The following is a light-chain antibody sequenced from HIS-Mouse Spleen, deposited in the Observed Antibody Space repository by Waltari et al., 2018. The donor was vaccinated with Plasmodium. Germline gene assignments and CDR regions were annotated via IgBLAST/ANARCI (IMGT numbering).Light chain of an antibody. CDR3: SSYAGSNNLV. J-gene: IGLJ2*01. CDR1: SSDVGGYNY. CDR2: EVS. V-gene: IGLV2-8*01. Sequence: QSALTQPPSASGSPGQSVTISCTGTSSDVGGYNYVSWDQQHPGKAPNLMIYEVSKRPSRVPDRFSGSKSGNTASLTVSGLQAEDEADYYCSSYAGSNNLVFGGGTKLTVL.